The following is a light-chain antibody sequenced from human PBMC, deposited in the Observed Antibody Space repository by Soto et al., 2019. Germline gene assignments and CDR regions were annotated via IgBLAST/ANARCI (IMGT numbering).Light chain of an antibody. CDR2: LGS. Sequence: LVMTQSPLSLPVTPGEPASISCRSSQSLLHSNGYNYLDWYLQKPGQSPQLLICLGSNRASGVPDMFSGSGSGTDFTLKISRVEAEDVGVYYCMQALQTPSTFGQGTRLEIK. J-gene: IGKJ5*01. CDR3: MQALQTPST. CDR1: QSLLHSNGYNY. V-gene: IGKV2-28*01.